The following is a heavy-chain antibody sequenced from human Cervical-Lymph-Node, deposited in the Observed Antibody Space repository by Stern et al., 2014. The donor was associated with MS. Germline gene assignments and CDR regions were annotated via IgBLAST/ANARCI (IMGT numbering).Heavy chain of an antibody. D-gene: IGHD5-24*01. V-gene: IGHV1-69*01. CDR3: AREGKARDGYNNPFDY. J-gene: IGHJ4*02. CDR2: IIPIFGTA. Sequence: QVQLLQPGAEVKKPGSSVKVSCKASGGTFSIYAFSWVRQAPGQGLEWMGGIIPIFGTANYAQKFQGRVTITADESTSTAYMDLSSLRSEDTALYYCAREGKARDGYNNPFDYWGQGTLVTVSS. CDR1: GGTFSIYA.